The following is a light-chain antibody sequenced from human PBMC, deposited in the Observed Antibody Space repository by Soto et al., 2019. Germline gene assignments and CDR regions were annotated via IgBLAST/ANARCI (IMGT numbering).Light chain of an antibody. Sequence: EIVLTQSPATLSLSPGERATLSCRASQSVSSYLAWYQQKPGQAPRLLIYDASNRATGIPARFSGSGSGTDVTLTISSLEHEDIAVYYCQQRSNWPVTFGPGTKVDIK. CDR3: QQRSNWPVT. CDR2: DAS. V-gene: IGKV3-11*01. CDR1: QSVSSY. J-gene: IGKJ3*01.